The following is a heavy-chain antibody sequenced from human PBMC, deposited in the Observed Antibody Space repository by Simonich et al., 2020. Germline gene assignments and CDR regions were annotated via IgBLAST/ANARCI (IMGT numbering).Heavy chain of an antibody. J-gene: IGHJ3*02. Sequence: QVQLVQSGAEVKKPGASVKVSCKASGYTFTSYGISWVRQAPRKGLEGMGWISAYNGNTNYAQKLKGRVTMTTDTSTSTAYMELRSLRSDDTAVYYCARSTTGTTAFDIWGQGTMVTVSS. D-gene: IGHD1-1*01. CDR3: ARSTTGTTAFDI. CDR1: GYTFTSYG. CDR2: ISAYNGNT. V-gene: IGHV1-18*01.